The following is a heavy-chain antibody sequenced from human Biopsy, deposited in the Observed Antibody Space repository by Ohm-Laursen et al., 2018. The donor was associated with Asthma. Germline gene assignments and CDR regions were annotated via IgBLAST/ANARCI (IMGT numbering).Heavy chain of an antibody. Sequence: GSSVKVSCKVSGYTFTGYYMHWVRQAPGQGLEWMGWINPNSGGTNYAQKFQGWVTMTRDTSISTAYMELSRPRSDDTAVYYCARDAAAAGESYYYYYGMDVWGQGTTVTVSS. CDR1: GYTFTGYY. J-gene: IGHJ6*02. D-gene: IGHD6-13*01. V-gene: IGHV1-2*04. CDR3: ARDAAAAGESYYYYYGMDV. CDR2: INPNSGGT.